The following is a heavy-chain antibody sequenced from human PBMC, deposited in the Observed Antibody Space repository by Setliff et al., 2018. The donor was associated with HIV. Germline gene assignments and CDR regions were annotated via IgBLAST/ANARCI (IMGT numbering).Heavy chain of an antibody. D-gene: IGHD6-19*01. CDR3: ANFLNSGGWNPGYFEY. CDR2: IYYSEKT. J-gene: IGHJ1*01. CDR1: GASVSSGGHY. V-gene: IGHV4-31*03. Sequence: KPSETLSLTCTVSGASVSSGGHYWSWIRQHPEKGLEWIGYIYYSEKTNYNPSLKSRVSISVDTSKNQFPLKLSSVTAADTAVYYCANFLNSGGWNPGYFEYWGQGTQVTVSS.